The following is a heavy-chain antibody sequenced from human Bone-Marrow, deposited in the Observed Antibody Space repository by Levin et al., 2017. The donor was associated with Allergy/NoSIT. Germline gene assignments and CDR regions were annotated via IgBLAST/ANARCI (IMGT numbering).Heavy chain of an antibody. CDR3: AIGGGEPVPDDAFDI. J-gene: IGHJ3*02. CDR2: INHSGST. CDR1: GGSFSGYY. V-gene: IGHV4-34*01. D-gene: IGHD3-16*01. Sequence: SETLSLTCAVYGGSFSGYYWSWIRQPPGKGLEWIGEINHSGSTNYNPSLKSRVTISVDTSKNQFSLKLSSVTAADTAVYYCAIGGGEPVPDDAFDIWGQGTMVTVSS.